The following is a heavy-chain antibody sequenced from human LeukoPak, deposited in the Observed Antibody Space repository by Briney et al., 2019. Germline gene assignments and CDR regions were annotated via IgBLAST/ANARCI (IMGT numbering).Heavy chain of an antibody. D-gene: IGHD5-24*01. CDR3: ASRDGYNFGFDY. CDR1: GFTFSSYA. CDR2: ISYDGSNK. J-gene: IGHJ4*02. Sequence: AGGSLRLSCAASGFTFSSYAMHWVRQAPGKGLEWVAVISYDGSNKYYADSVKGRFTISRDNPKNTLYLQMNSLRAEDTAVYYCASRDGYNFGFDYWGQGTLVTVSS. V-gene: IGHV3-30-3*01.